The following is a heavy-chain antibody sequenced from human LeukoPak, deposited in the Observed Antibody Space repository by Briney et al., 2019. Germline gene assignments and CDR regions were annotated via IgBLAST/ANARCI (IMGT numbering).Heavy chain of an antibody. V-gene: IGHV3-48*04. D-gene: IGHD5-18*01. CDR2: ISSSSSTI. J-gene: IGHJ4*02. CDR3: ARQVGYSYGLFDQ. CDR1: GFTFSSYS. Sequence: GGSLRLSCAASGFTFSSYSMNWVRQAPGKGLEWVSYISSSSSTIYYADSVKGRFTISRDNAKNSVFLQMNSLRPEDTAVYYCARQVGYSYGLFDQWGQGTLVIVSS.